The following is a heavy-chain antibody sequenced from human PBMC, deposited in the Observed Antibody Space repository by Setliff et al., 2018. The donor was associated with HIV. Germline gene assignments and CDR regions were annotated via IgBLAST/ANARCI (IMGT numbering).Heavy chain of an antibody. CDR1: GFTFSRYA. J-gene: IGHJ4*02. CDR2: IRYDGTNE. V-gene: IGHV3-30*02. D-gene: IGHD6-13*01. Sequence: GGSLRLSCRASGFTFSRYAMHWVRQAPGKGLQWVAFIRYDGTNEDYADSVKGRFSISRDNSKYTLYLQMNSLRAEDTAVYYCARVLDIAAAGIDYWGQGTLVTVSS. CDR3: ARVLDIAAAGIDY.